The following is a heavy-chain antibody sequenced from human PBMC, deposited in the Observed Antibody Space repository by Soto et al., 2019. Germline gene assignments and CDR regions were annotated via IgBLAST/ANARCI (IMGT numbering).Heavy chain of an antibody. CDR3: ARDRNYYSDY. CDR1: GGSVSSNSYS. CDR2: ISYSGTT. Sequence: SETLSLTCTVSGGSVSSNSYSWGWIRQSPGKGLEWSWDISYSGTTNYNPSLKSRITISLDTSNDQFSLKLSPLTAADPAAYYCARDRNYYSDYWGQGTLVPVSS. J-gene: IGHJ4*02. V-gene: IGHV4-61*01.